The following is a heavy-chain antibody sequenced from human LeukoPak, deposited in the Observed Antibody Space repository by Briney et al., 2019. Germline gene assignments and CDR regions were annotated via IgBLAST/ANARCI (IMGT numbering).Heavy chain of an antibody. CDR3: VRVGRSAFGI. Sequence: PGGSLRLSCAASGFTLGSYWMSWVRQAPGKGLEWVANIKQDGSDKYYVDSVKGRFTVSRDNAQNSLYLQVNSLRAEDTAVYYCVRVGRSAFGIWGQGTMVTVSS. CDR1: GFTLGSYW. V-gene: IGHV3-7*01. J-gene: IGHJ3*02. CDR2: IKQDGSDK.